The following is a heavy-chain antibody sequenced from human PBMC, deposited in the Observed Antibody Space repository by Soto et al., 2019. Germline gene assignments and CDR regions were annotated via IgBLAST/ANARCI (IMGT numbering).Heavy chain of an antibody. D-gene: IGHD2-21*02. CDR3: ATCSDDCFFDN. J-gene: IGHJ4*02. CDR1: GGSLSSYDYY. CDR2: IFYTGIT. V-gene: IGHV4-30-4*01. Sequence: SETLSLTCSVSGGSLSSYDYYWSRVRQSPGKGLEWIGYIFYTGITYSNPSLESRVTMSVDTSKNQFSLTLTSVTAADTAVYYCATCSDDCFFDNWGQGTPVTVSS.